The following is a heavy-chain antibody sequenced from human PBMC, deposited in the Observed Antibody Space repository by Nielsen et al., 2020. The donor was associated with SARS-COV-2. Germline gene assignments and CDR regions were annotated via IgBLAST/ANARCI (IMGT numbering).Heavy chain of an antibody. V-gene: IGHV3-33*01. D-gene: IGHD6-25*01. CDR3: TRAPYSSGDFDF. CDR1: GFIFRAYG. CDR2: IWYDGSDK. J-gene: IGHJ4*02. Sequence: GGSLRLSCTASGFIFRAYGMHWVRQAPGKGLEWVAIIWYDGSDKYYADSVNGRFTISRDTSKNTLYLQMNSLRVEDTAVYYCTRAPYSSGDFDFWGQGTLVTVSS.